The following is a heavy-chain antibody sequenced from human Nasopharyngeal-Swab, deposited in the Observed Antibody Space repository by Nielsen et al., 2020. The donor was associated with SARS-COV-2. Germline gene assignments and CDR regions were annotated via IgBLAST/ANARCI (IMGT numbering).Heavy chain of an antibody. CDR3: ARGDSGSYSAY. Sequence: WVRQAPGQGLEWMGWISAFNGHTNYAQKFQGRVTMTTDTYTSTAYMELRTLRSDDTAVYYCARGDSGSYSAYWGQGTLVTVYS. CDR2: ISAFNGHT. J-gene: IGHJ4*02. V-gene: IGHV1-18*01. D-gene: IGHD1-26*01.